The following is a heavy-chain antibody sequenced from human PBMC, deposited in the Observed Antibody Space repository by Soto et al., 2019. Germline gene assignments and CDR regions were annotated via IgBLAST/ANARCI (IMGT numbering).Heavy chain of an antibody. Sequence: GGSLGRSCAASGFTFSSYLRHCFRQAPGKGLLCVSRMNEDGGTTDYADSVKGRFTISRDNAKNTLYLQMNSLRVEDTAVYYCASDLSGRADVWGQGTTVTVYS. J-gene: IGHJ6*02. V-gene: IGHV3-74*01. CDR1: GFTFSSYL. D-gene: IGHD3-10*01. CDR3: ASDLSGRADV. CDR2: MNEDGGTT.